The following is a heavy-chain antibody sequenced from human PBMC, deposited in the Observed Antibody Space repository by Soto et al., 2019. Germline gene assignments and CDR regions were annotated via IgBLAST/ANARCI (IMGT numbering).Heavy chain of an antibody. J-gene: IGHJ6*03. Sequence: QVQLQQWGAGLLKPSETLSLTCAVYGGSFSGYYWSWIRQPPGKGLEWIGEINHSGSTNYNPSLKSRVTISVDTSKNQFSLKLSSVTAADTAVYYCARGAPDIVVVVAASQNYYYYMDVWGKGTTVTVSS. V-gene: IGHV4-34*01. CDR1: GGSFSGYY. CDR2: INHSGST. D-gene: IGHD2-15*01. CDR3: ARGAPDIVVVVAASQNYYYYMDV.